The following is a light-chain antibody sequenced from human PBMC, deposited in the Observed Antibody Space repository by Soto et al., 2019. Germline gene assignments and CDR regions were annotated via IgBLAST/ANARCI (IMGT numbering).Light chain of an antibody. CDR1: SGDVGGYNY. Sequence: QSVLSQRASVSGSPGQSITISCTGTSGDVGGYNYVSWYQQHPGKAPKLMIYDVSNRPSGVSNRFSGSKSGNTASLTISGLQAEDEADYYCSSYTSSSTLYVFGTGTKATVL. CDR2: DVS. V-gene: IGLV2-14*01. CDR3: SSYTSSSTLYV. J-gene: IGLJ1*01.